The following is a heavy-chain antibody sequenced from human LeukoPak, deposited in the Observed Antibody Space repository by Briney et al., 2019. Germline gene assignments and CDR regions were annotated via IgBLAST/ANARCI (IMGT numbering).Heavy chain of an antibody. Sequence: PSQTLSLTCTVSGGSISNYYWSWIRQPPGKGLEWIGYIYYSGSTNYNPSLKSRVTISVDTSKNQFSLKLSSVTAADTAVYYCAREWGGSYPFGYYYYYMDVWGKGTTVTVSS. CDR3: AREWGGSYPFGYYYYYMDV. D-gene: IGHD1-26*01. CDR2: IYYSGST. J-gene: IGHJ6*03. CDR1: GGSISNYY. V-gene: IGHV4-59*01.